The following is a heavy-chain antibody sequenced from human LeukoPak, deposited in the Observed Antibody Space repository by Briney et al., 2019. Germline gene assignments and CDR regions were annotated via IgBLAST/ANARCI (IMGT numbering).Heavy chain of an antibody. CDR3: ASSGYSYGADAVDI. D-gene: IGHD5-18*01. J-gene: IGHJ3*02. Sequence: PSETLSLTCTVSGGSISSYYWSWIRQPPGKGLEWIGYVYYSRSTNYNPSLKSRVTISVDTSKKQFSLKLSSVTAADTAVYYCASSGYSYGADAVDIWGQGTMVTVSS. CDR1: GGSISSYY. V-gene: IGHV4-59*01. CDR2: VYYSRST.